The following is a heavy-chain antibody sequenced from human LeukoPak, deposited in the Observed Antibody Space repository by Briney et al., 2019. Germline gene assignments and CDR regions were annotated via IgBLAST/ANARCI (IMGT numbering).Heavy chain of an antibody. J-gene: IGHJ4*02. Sequence: ASVKVSCKASGYTFSTYVISWVRQAPGQGLEWMGWINAYNGNTKYAQKLRGRVTMTADTSTTTAYMELRSLRSDDTAVYYCARDGYFDYWGQGTLVTVSA. CDR3: ARDGYFDY. CDR1: GYTFSTYV. CDR2: INAYNGNT. V-gene: IGHV1-18*01.